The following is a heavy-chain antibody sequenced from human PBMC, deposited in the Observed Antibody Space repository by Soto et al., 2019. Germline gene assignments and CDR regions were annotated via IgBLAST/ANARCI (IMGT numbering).Heavy chain of an antibody. J-gene: IGHJ6*02. V-gene: IGHV4-34*01. Sequence: ASETLSLTCGVYRGSFSGFYWSWVRQTPGGGLEWIGEINHSGTTNYNPSFQNRVTISVDKSTNNFSLKMTSVTAADAAVYYCARGRGYVYGSNFYGLDAWGQGTTVTVSS. D-gene: IGHD6-25*01. CDR2: INHSGTT. CDR3: ARGRGYVYGSNFYGLDA. CDR1: RGSFSGFY.